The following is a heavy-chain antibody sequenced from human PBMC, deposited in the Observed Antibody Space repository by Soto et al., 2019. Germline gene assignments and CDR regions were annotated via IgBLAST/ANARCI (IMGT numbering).Heavy chain of an antibody. D-gene: IGHD2-15*01. J-gene: IGHJ4*02. CDR2: IWYDGSNK. V-gene: IGHV3-33*01. CDR1: GFTFNSYG. Sequence: QVQLVESGGGVVQPGRSLRLSCAASGFTFNSYGMHWVRQAPGKGLEWVAVIWYDGSNKYYADSVKGRFTISRDNSKNTLYLQMNSLRAEDTAVYYCARVAGVDYFDYWGQGTLVTVSS. CDR3: ARVAGVDYFDY.